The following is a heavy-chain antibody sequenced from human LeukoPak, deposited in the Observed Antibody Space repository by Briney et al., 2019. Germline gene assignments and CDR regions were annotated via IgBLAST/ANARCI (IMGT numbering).Heavy chain of an antibody. CDR1: GFTFSSYA. V-gene: IGHV3-30-3*01. CDR2: ISYDGSNK. J-gene: IGHJ6*02. Sequence: GRSLRLSCAASGFTFSSYAMHWVRQAPGKGLEWVAVISYDGSNKYYADSVKGRFTISRDNSKNTLYLQMNSLRAEDTAVYYCARSTTVTTSSQYYYYYGMDVWGQGTTVTVSS. CDR3: ARSTTVTTSSQYYYYYGMDV. D-gene: IGHD4-17*01.